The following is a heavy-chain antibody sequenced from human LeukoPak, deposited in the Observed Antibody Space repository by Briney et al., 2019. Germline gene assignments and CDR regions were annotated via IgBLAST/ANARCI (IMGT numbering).Heavy chain of an antibody. CDR3: ASRPSITIFGVVIIPHLYYFDY. CDR1: GGSISSSSYY. D-gene: IGHD3-3*01. V-gene: IGHV4-39*01. CDR2: IYYSGST. Sequence: SETLSLTCTVSGGSISSSSYYWGWIRQPPGKGLEWIGSIYYSGSTYYNPSLKSRLTISVDTSKNQFSLKLSSVTAADTAVYYCASRPSITIFGVVIIPHLYYFDYWGQGTLVTVSS. J-gene: IGHJ4*02.